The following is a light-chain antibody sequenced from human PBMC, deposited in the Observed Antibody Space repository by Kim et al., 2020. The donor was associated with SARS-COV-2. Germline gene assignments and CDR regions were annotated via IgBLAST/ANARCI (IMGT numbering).Light chain of an antibody. CDR3: QHLGT. Sequence: STLSASVADRVTITCRASQSISGWLAWYQQKPGKAPKLLIYHASTLQGGVPSRFSGSGSGTEFTLTINNLQPDDFATYYCQHLGTFGLGTKVDIK. CDR2: HAS. V-gene: IGKV1-5*01. J-gene: IGKJ1*01. CDR1: QSISGW.